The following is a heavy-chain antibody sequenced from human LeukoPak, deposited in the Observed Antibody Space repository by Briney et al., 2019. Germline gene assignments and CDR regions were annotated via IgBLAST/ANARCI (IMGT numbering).Heavy chain of an antibody. CDR3: VRGRLLYYYDSSGPSAY. D-gene: IGHD3-22*01. CDR2: INHSGST. Sequence: SETLSLTCAVYGGSFGGYYWSWIRQPPGKGLEWIGEINHSGSTNYNPSLKSRVTISVDTSKNQFSLKLSSVTAADTAVYYCVRGRLLYYYDSSGPSAYWGQGTLVTVSS. CDR1: GGSFGGYY. V-gene: IGHV4-34*01. J-gene: IGHJ4*02.